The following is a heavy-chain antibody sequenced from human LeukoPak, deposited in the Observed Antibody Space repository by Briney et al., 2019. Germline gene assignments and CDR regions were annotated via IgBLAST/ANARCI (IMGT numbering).Heavy chain of an antibody. CDR2: ISGSGAST. Sequence: KPRGSLRLSCSASRFTFSTYAMSWVPQAPGKGLEWVSAISGSGASTYYADSVKGRFTISRDNSKNTLYLQMNSLRAEDTAVYYCAKTGSWGSSNYYFDYWGQGTLVTVSS. CDR3: AKTGSWGSSNYYFDY. CDR1: RFTFSTYA. J-gene: IGHJ4*02. D-gene: IGHD2-15*01. V-gene: IGHV3-23*01.